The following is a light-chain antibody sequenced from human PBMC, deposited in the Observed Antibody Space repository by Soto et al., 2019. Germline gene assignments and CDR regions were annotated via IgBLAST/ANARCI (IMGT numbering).Light chain of an antibody. CDR1: QSVLYSSNNKTY. CDR2: WAS. J-gene: IGKJ3*01. CDR3: QQYYSTPFT. V-gene: IGKV4-1*01. Sequence: DIVMTQSPDSLAVSLGEGATINCKSSQSVLYSSNNKTYIAWYQQKAGQPPKLLIYWASTRESGVPDRFGGSGSGTDFTLTISSLQAEDVAVYYCQQYYSTPFTFGPGTKVDIK.